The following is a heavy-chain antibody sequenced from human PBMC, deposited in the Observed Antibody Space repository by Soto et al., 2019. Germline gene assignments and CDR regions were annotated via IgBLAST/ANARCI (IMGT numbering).Heavy chain of an antibody. CDR2: IYWDNDK. CDR3: AHRLCDSSCYWDVGYFDH. CDR1: GFSLSTTGVG. D-gene: IGHD3-22*01. Sequence: QITLKESGPTLVKPTQTLTLTCSFSGFSLSTTGVGVGWIRQPPGKALECLALIYWDNDKRYSPSLKSRLAITKDTTNNLVVLTMTNMDPGDTATYYCAHRLCDSSCYWDVGYFDHWGQGALVTVSS. J-gene: IGHJ4*02. V-gene: IGHV2-5*02.